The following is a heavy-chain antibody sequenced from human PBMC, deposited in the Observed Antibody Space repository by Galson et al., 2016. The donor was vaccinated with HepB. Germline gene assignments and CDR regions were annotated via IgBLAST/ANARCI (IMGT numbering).Heavy chain of an antibody. CDR3: AKDMALPADGAEFDY. CDR1: GFTFDDYA. D-gene: IGHD2-2*01. Sequence: SLRLSCAASGFTFDDYAMHWVRQAPGRGLDLVSCISPSGVDTSYADSVKGRFTISRDNSKSTLYLQMNSLRVEDSALYYCAKDMALPADGAEFDYWGQGTRVTVSS. V-gene: IGHV3-23*01. J-gene: IGHJ4*02. CDR2: ISPSGVDT.